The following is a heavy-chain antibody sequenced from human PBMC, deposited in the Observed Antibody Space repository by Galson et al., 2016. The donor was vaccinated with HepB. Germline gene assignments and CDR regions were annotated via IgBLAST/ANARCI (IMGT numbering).Heavy chain of an antibody. J-gene: IGHJ4*02. CDR2: ISSRSSYI. D-gene: IGHD2-15*01. CDR1: GFSFSSYS. Sequence: SLRLSCAASGFSFSSYSMNWVRQAPGKGLEWVSSISSRSSYIYYADSLKGRFTISRDNAKNSLYLQMNSLRAEDTAMYYCARVVVVVVGAVMHQSYFDYWGQGTLVTVSS. CDR3: ARVVVVVVGAVMHQSYFDY. V-gene: IGHV3-21*01.